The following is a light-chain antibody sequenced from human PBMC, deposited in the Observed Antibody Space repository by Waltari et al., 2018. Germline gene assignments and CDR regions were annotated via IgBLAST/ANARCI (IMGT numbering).Light chain of an antibody. Sequence: QSVLTQPPSASGTPGQRVTISCSGSHSNIGSNYVYWYQQLPGTAPKLLIYMDSQRPPGVPDLFSGSKSGTSASLAISGLRSEDEADYYCAAWDDSLSGPIFATGTKVTV. CDR2: MDS. CDR3: AAWDDSLSGPI. CDR1: HSNIGSNY. V-gene: IGLV1-47*01. J-gene: IGLJ1*01.